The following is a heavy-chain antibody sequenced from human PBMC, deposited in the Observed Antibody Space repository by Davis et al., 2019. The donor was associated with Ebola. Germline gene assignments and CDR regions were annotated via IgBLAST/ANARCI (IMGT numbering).Heavy chain of an antibody. D-gene: IGHD4-11*01. CDR3: ARRLRVNYVGYYGMDV. CDR2: ISSSSSYI. CDR1: GFTFSSYA. V-gene: IGHV3-21*01. J-gene: IGHJ6*02. Sequence: GESLKISCAASGFTFSSYAMNWVRQAPGKGLEWVSSISSSSSYIYYADSVKGRFTISRGNAKNSLYLQMNSLRAEDTAVYYCARRLRVNYVGYYGMDVWGQGTTVTVSS.